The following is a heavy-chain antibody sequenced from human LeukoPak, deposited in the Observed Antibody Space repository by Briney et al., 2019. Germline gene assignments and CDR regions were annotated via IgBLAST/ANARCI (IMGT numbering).Heavy chain of an antibody. Sequence: ASVKVSCKASGYTFSGYYVHWVRQAPGQGLEWMGWINPNSGGTNYAQKFQGRVTMTRDTSISTAYMELGRLRSDDTAVYYCAREVAAAKGSDYWGQGTLVTVSS. CDR1: GYTFSGYY. D-gene: IGHD6-13*01. V-gene: IGHV1-2*02. J-gene: IGHJ4*02. CDR2: INPNSGGT. CDR3: AREVAAAKGSDY.